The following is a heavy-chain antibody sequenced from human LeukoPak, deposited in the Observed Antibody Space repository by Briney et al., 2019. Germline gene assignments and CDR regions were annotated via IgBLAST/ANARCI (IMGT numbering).Heavy chain of an antibody. CDR2: ISYDGSNK. D-gene: IGHD3-22*01. Sequence: PGRSLRLSCAASGFTFSSYGMHWVRQAPGKGLEWVAVISYDGSNKYYADSVKGRFTISRDNSKNTLYLQMNSLRAEDTAVYYCAKDKTDYYDSSGYYVGTTDAFDIWGQGTMVTVSS. J-gene: IGHJ3*02. CDR3: AKDKTDYYDSSGYYVGTTDAFDI. V-gene: IGHV3-30*18. CDR1: GFTFSSYG.